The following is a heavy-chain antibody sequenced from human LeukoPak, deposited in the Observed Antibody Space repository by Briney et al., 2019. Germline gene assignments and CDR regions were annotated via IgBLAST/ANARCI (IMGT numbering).Heavy chain of an antibody. V-gene: IGHV4-34*01. CDR3: VRRVKVSYVGWLGEDKHYYYMDV. CDR1: GGSFSGYY. Sequence: SETLSLTCAVHGGSFSGYYWSWIRQPPGKGLEWIGDINHSGSTNYNPSLKSRVIIAVDTSKNQFSLKLNSVIAADTAVYYCVRRVKVSYVGWLGEDKHYYYMDVWGKGTTVIVPS. CDR2: INHSGST. J-gene: IGHJ6*03. D-gene: IGHD3-10*01.